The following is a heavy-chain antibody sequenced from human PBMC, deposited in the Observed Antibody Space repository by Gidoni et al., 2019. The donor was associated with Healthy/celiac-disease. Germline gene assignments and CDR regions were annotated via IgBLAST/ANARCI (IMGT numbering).Heavy chain of an antibody. Sequence: QVQLVESGGGVVQPGRSLRLSCAASGFTFSSYAMHWVRQAPGKGLEWVAVISYDGSNKYYADSVKGRFTISRDNSKNTLYLQMNSLRAEDTAVYYCARPSSIAERGRGAFDIWGQGTMVTVSS. CDR1: GFTFSSYA. D-gene: IGHD6-6*01. CDR2: ISYDGSNK. J-gene: IGHJ3*02. CDR3: ARPSSIAERGRGAFDI. V-gene: IGHV3-30-3*01.